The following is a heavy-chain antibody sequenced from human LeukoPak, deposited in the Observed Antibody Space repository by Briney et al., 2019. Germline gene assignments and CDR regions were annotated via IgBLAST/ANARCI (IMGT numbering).Heavy chain of an antibody. CDR3: TTAGSGSWVDY. Sequence: PGGSLRLSCTTSGFTFTNAWMSWVRQAPGKGLEWVGRIRSKTDGGTTDYAAPVKGRFTISRDDSKDTVFPQMNSLKTEDTALYYCTTAGSGSWVDYWGQGTLVTVSS. D-gene: IGHD3-10*01. CDR1: GFTFTNAW. V-gene: IGHV3-15*01. J-gene: IGHJ4*02. CDR2: IRSKTDGGTT.